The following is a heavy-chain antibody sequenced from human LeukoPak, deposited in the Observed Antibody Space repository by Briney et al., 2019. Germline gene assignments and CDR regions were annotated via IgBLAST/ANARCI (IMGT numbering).Heavy chain of an antibody. CDR3: ARDQGSGWYAVEY. D-gene: IGHD6-19*01. CDR2: IWYDGSNK. V-gene: IGHV3-33*01. CDR1: GFTFSSYG. J-gene: IGHJ4*02. Sequence: GGSLRLSCAASGFTFSSYGMHWVRQAPGKGLEWVAVIWYDGSNKYYADSVKGRFTISRDNSKNTLYLQMNSLRAEDTAVYYCARDQGSGWYAVEYWGQGTLVTVSS.